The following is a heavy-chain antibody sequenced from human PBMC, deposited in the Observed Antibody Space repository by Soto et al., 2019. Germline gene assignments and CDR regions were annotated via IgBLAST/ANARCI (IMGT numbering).Heavy chain of an antibody. V-gene: IGHV1-2*04. D-gene: IGHD6-13*01. CDR1: GYTFTGYY. CDR3: ARAAAPSANYYYYYMDV. CDR2: INPNSGGT. Sequence: QVPLVQSGAEVKKPGASVKVSCKASGYTFTGYYMHWVRQAPGQGLEWMGWINPNSGGTNYAQKFQGWVTMTRDTSISTAYMELSRLRSDDTAVYYCARAAAPSANYYYYYMDVWGKGTTVTVSS. J-gene: IGHJ6*03.